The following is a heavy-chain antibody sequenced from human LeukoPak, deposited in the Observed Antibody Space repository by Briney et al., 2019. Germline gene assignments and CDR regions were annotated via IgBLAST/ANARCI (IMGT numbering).Heavy chain of an antibody. D-gene: IGHD2-15*01. V-gene: IGHV3-23*01. CDR2: VGGNNAGT. CDR3: AKPKGICSGGTCYMADAFDI. J-gene: IGHJ3*02. CDR1: GFSFDTSA. Sequence: PGGSLRLSCATSGFSFDTSAMSWLRQAPGKGLEWVAAVGGNNAGTFYADSVQGRFTISRDNSNNMLWLHMNSLRAEDTAVYYCAKPKGICSGGTCYMADAFDIWGQGTVVTVSS.